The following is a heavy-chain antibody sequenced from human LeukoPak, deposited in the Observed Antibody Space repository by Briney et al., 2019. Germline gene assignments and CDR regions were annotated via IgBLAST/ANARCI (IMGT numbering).Heavy chain of an antibody. CDR1: QFTFEDYA. Sequence: GRSLRLSCAASQFTFEDYAMPWVRQVPGKGLEWVSGITRNSGIIAYADSVKGRFTSSRDNANKSLYLHMNSLRPEDTAFYYCAKDILGTTSDAFDIWGQGAMVIVSS. CDR2: ITRNSGII. D-gene: IGHD1-7*01. CDR3: AKDILGTTSDAFDI. J-gene: IGHJ3*02. V-gene: IGHV3-9*01.